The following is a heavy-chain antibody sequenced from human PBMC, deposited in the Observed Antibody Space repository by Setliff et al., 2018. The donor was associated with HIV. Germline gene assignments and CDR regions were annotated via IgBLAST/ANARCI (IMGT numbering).Heavy chain of an antibody. Sequence: GGPVKVSCKASGDSLSNYVITWVRRAPGQGLEWMGGIVPLFGTTNYAQNFQGRLTITTDQIMTTAYMELTSLRSEDTAVYYCASGSGYCTKGDCYIGVHRTPDKYYFDSWGQGTLVTVSS. CDR1: GDSLSNYV. CDR2: IVPLFGTT. V-gene: IGHV1-69*05. D-gene: IGHD2-8*01. CDR3: ASGSGYCTKGDCYIGVHRTPDKYYFDS. J-gene: IGHJ4*02.